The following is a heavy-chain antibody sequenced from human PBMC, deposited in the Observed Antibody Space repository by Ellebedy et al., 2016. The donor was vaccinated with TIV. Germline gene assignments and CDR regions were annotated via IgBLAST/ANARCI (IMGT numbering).Heavy chain of an antibody. J-gene: IGHJ4*02. D-gene: IGHD5-18*01. CDR3: ARDNNRMGYYYFDS. Sequence: MPSETLSLTCTVSGGSFNTYYWSWIRQPPGKGLEWVGYVSYSGGTNYSPSLKSRVTLSLDTSKNQFSLELSSVTAADTALYYCARDNNRMGYYYFDSWGQGTQVTVSS. V-gene: IGHV4-59*01. CDR1: GGSFNTYY. CDR2: VSYSGGT.